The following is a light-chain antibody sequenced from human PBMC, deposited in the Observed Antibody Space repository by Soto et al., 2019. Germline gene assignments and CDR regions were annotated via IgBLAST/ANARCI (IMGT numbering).Light chain of an antibody. CDR3: QQYNYWPPYT. CDR1: QSISSN. CDR2: DAS. V-gene: IGKV3-15*01. Sequence: EIVMTQSPATLSVSPGERATLSCRASQSISSNLAWYQLKPGQAPRLLIYDASTRATGIPARFSGSGSGTEFTLTISSLQSEDFAVYYCQQYNYWPPYTFGQGTKLEIK. J-gene: IGKJ2*01.